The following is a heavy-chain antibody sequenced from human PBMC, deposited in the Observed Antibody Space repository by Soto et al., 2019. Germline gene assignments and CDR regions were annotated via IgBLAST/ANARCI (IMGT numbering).Heavy chain of an antibody. D-gene: IGHD6-13*01. V-gene: IGHV1-18*01. CDR2: ISAYNGKT. J-gene: IGHJ4*02. CDR3: ARESSSSCHDY. Sequence: QVQLVQSGAAVKKPGASVKVSCKASGYTFTSYGISWVRQAPGQGLEWRGWISAYNGKTNYAQKLQGRVNMNTDTSTITAYMELRSLRSDDTAVYYCARESSSSCHDYWGQGVLVTVSS. CDR1: GYTFTSYG.